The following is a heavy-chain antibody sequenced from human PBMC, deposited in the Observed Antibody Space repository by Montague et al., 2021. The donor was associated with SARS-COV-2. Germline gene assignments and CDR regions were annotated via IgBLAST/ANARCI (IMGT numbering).Heavy chain of an antibody. Sequence: SETLSLTCTVSGGSISSSTYYWGWIRQPPGKGLEWIGSIYYSGSTYYNPSLKSRVTISVDTSKNQFSLRLSSVTAADTAVYYCARQGRLSVVRLNWFDPWGQGTLVTVSS. CDR2: IYYSGST. CDR1: GGSISSSTYY. V-gene: IGHV4-39*01. CDR3: ARQGRLSVVRLNWFDP. J-gene: IGHJ5*02. D-gene: IGHD3-22*01.